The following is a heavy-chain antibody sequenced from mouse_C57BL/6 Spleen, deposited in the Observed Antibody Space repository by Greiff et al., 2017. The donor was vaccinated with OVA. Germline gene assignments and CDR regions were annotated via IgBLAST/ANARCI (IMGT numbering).Heavy chain of an antibody. CDR2: IDPSDSYT. Sequence: VQLQQPGAELVKPGASVKLSCKASGYTFTSYWMQWVKQRPGQGLEWIGEIDPSDSYTNYNQKFKGKATLTVDTSSSTAYMQLSSLTSEDSAVYYCAGYSNYDYWGQGTTLTVSS. J-gene: IGHJ2*01. V-gene: IGHV1-50*01. CDR1: GYTFTSYW. CDR3: AGYSNYDY. D-gene: IGHD2-5*01.